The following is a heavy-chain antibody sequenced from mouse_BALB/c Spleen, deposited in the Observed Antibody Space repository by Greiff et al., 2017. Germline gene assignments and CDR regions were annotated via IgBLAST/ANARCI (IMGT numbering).Heavy chain of an antibody. J-gene: IGHJ3*01. Sequence: VQLQQSGAELMKPGASVKISCKATGYTFSSYWIEWVKQRPGHGLEWIGEILPGSGSTNYNEKFKGKATFTADTSSNTAYMQLSSLTSEDSAVYYCARSYRYDWFAYWGQGTLVTVSA. CDR2: ILPGSGST. V-gene: IGHV1-9*01. CDR1: GYTFSSYW. CDR3: ARSYRYDWFAY. D-gene: IGHD2-14*01.